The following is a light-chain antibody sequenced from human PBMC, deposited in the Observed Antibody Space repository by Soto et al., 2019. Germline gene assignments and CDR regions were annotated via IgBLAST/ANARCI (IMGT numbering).Light chain of an antibody. CDR3: KQYKEWPPFT. Sequence: EIVMTQSPATLSVSPGERATLSCRASQSVRSSLAWYQQKPGQAPRALIYGASTRAAGVPARFSGSGSGTDFTLTISSLEPEDFAVYYCKQYKEWPPFTFGQGTRLEIK. CDR1: QSVRSS. J-gene: IGKJ5*01. V-gene: IGKV3-15*01. CDR2: GAS.